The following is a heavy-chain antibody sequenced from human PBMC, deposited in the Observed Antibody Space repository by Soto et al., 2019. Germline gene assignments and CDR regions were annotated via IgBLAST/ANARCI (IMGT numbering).Heavy chain of an antibody. J-gene: IGHJ6*02. CDR3: AKARGANNWANYYGLDV. CDR2: ITYEGSNK. CDR1: GFIFASYG. Sequence: QEQLVESGGGVVQPGRSLRLSCAASGFIFASYGMHWVRQAPGKGLEWVALITYEGSNKYYADAVKGRFTISRDNAKNMVSLQMDSLRAEDTAVYYCAKARGANNWANYYGLDVWGQGTTVTVSS. V-gene: IGHV3-30*18. D-gene: IGHD1-1*01.